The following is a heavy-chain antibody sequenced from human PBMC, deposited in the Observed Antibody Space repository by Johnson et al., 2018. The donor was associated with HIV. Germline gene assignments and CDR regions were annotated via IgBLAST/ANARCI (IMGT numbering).Heavy chain of an antibody. D-gene: IGHD3-10*01. CDR2: FYSGGST. CDR3: ARDFSVRAFDI. J-gene: IGHJ3*02. CDR1: GFTVSSNY. Sequence: VQLVESGGGLIQPGGSLRLSCVASGFTVSSNYMSWVRQAPGKGLEWVSVFYSGGSTDYADSVKGRFTISRDNSKNTLYLQMNSLRAEDTAVYYCARDFSVRAFDIWGQGTMVTVSS. V-gene: IGHV3-53*01.